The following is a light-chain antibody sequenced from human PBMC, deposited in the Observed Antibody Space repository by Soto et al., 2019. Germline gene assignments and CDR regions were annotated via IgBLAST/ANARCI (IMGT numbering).Light chain of an antibody. CDR1: SSNIGAGYD. J-gene: IGLJ1*01. Sequence: QSVLTQPPSVSGAPGQRVTISCTGSSSNIGAGYDVHWYQHLPGTAPKLLIYGNTNRPSGVPDRFSGSKSATSASLAITGLQAEDEADYYCQSYDSSLSGDVFGTGTKVTVL. CDR2: GNT. CDR3: QSYDSSLSGDV. V-gene: IGLV1-40*01.